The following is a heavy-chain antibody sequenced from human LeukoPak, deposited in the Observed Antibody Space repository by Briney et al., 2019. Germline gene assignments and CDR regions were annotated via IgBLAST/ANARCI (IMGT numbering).Heavy chain of an antibody. J-gene: IGHJ4*02. D-gene: IGHD5-24*01. CDR1: GGTFSSYA. Sequence: ASVKVSCKASGGTFSSYAISWVRQAPGQGLEWMGRIIPILGIANYAQKFQGRVTITADKSTSTAYMELSSLRSEDTAVYYCARGNDAMATSDYWGQGTLVTVSS. CDR3: ARGNDAMATSDY. V-gene: IGHV1-69*04. CDR2: IIPILGIA.